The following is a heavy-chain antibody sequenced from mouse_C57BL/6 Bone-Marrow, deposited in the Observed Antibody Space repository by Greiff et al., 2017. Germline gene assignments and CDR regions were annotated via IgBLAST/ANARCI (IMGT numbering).Heavy chain of an antibody. Sequence: QVQLQQPGAELVKPGASVKMSCKASGYTFTSYWITWVKQRPGQGLEWIGDIYPGSGGTNYNEKFKSKATLTVDTSSSTAYMQLSSLTSEDSAVYYCARVRSYYRSTLYCAMDYWGQGTSVTVSA. CDR2: IYPGSGGT. V-gene: IGHV1-55*01. CDR1: GYTFTSYW. D-gene: IGHD1-1*01. CDR3: ARVRSYYRSTLYCAMDY. J-gene: IGHJ4*01.